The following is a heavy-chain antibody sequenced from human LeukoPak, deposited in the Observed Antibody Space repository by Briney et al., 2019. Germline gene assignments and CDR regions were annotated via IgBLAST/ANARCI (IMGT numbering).Heavy chain of an antibody. V-gene: IGHV1-18*04. CDR3: ARDAYPH. CDR1: GYTFTGYY. J-gene: IGHJ4*02. Sequence: ASAKVSCKASGYTFTGYYMHWVRQAPGQGLEWMGWISAYNGNTNYAQKLQGRVTMTTDTSTSTAYMELRSLRSDDTAVYYCARDAYPHWGQGTLVTVSS. CDR2: ISAYNGNT.